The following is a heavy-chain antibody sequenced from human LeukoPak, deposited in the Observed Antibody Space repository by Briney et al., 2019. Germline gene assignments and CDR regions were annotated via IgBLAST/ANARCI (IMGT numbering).Heavy chain of an antibody. CDR3: ARVEVTIFGVVSGWFDP. V-gene: IGHV1-69*05. CDR2: IIPIFGTA. J-gene: IGHJ5*02. CDR1: GGTFSSYA. Sequence: SVKVSCKACGGTFSSYAISWVRQAPGQGLEWMGGIIPIFGTANYAQKFQGRVTITTDESTSTAYMELSSLRSEDTAVYYCARVEVTIFGVVSGWFDPWGQGTLVTVSS. D-gene: IGHD3-3*01.